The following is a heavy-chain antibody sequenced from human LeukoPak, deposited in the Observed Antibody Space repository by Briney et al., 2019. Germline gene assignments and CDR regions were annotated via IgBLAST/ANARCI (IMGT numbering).Heavy chain of an antibody. V-gene: IGHV4-39*01. Sequence: SETLSLTCSVSGASVTMGSYYWAWIRQPPGKGLEWIGTFHFSGSTYYNPSLKSRVTISVDTSKNSVSLMLISVTAADTAVYFCARPFQDYDKGTFFYFFDFWGQGILVTVSS. J-gene: IGHJ4*02. CDR2: FHFSGST. CDR3: ARPFQDYDKGTFFYFFDF. CDR1: GASVTMGSYY. D-gene: IGHD3-22*01.